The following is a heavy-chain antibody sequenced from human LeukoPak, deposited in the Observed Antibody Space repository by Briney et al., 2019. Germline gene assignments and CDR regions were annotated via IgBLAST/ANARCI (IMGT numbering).Heavy chain of an antibody. CDR1: GFTFSSYA. J-gene: IGHJ4*02. V-gene: IGHV3-23*01. Sequence: PGGSLRLSCAAPGFTFSSYAMSWVRQAPGKGLEWVSAISGSGGSTYYADSVKGRFTTSRDNSKNTLYLQMNSLRAEDTAVYYCAKTPTVYSSFPFDYWGQGTLVTVSS. CDR2: ISGSGGST. CDR3: AKTPTVYSSFPFDY. D-gene: IGHD6-6*01.